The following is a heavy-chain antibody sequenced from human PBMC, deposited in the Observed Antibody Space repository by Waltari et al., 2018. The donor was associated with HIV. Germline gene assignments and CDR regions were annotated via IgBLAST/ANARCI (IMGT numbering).Heavy chain of an antibody. V-gene: IGHV4-59*01. CDR2: IYYSGST. D-gene: IGHD3-10*01. CDR3: ARQTQAYGSGSYSPDNWFDP. Sequence: QVQLQESGPGLVKPSETLSLTCTVSGASISNYYWSWIRQPPGKGLEWIGYIYYSGSTNYNPSLKRRFTISVHTSKNQFSLNLSSGTAADTAVYYCARQTQAYGSGSYSPDNWFDPWGQGTLVTVSS. J-gene: IGHJ5*02. CDR1: GASISNYY.